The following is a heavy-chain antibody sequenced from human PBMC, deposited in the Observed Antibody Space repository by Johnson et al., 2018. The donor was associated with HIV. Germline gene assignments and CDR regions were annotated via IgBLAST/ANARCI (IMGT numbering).Heavy chain of an antibody. V-gene: IGHV3-66*02. CDR1: GFTVSSPY. D-gene: IGHD6-19*01. J-gene: IGHJ3*02. CDR3: AREPGLVAAFDI. Sequence: VQLVESGGGLVQPGGSLRLSCAASGFTVSSPYMSWVRQAPGKGLEWVSAIYSGGSTYYADSVKGRFTISSDNSKNTLDLQMNSLRAEDTAVYYCAREPGLVAAFDIWGQGTMVTVSS. CDR2: IYSGGST.